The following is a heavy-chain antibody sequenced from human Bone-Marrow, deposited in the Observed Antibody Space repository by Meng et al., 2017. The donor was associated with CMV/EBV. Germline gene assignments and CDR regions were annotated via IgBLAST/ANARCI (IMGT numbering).Heavy chain of an antibody. J-gene: IGHJ4*02. CDR1: GFTFSRYW. V-gene: IGHV3-74*01. CDR3: ARVHWLAAAGTGGFDY. Sequence: GGPLRLSCEGSGFTFSRYWMHWVRQAPGKGLVWVSRVSSDGSSTTYADSVKGRSTISRDNTKNTVYLQLNSLRAEDTAVYYCARVHWLAAAGTGGFDYWGQGTLVTVSS. D-gene: IGHD6-13*01. CDR2: VSSDGSST.